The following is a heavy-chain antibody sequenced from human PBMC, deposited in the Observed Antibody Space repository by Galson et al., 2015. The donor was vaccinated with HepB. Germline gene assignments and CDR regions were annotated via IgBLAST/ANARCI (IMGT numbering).Heavy chain of an antibody. V-gene: IGHV5-51*01. CDR1: GYKFSTYW. CDR3: ARHRGRLCSGASCYFDY. D-gene: IGHD2-15*01. CDR2: IYPGDSDT. J-gene: IGHJ4*02. Sequence: QSGAEVKKPGESLKISCETSGYKFSTYWVGWLRQMPGKGLEWVGIIYPGDSDTRYSPSFQGQVTISVDKSISTAYLQWSSLKASDTAMYHCARHRGRLCSGASCYFDYWGQGTLVTVSS.